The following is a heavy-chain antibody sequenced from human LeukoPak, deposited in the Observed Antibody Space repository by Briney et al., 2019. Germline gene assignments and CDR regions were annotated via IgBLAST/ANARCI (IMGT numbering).Heavy chain of an antibody. CDR3: TRGGAPRNDAFDI. J-gene: IGHJ3*02. CDR2: ITSTGSSI. Sequence: GGSLRLSCAASGFTFSDYYMTWIRQAPGKGLEWVSYITSTGSSIYYTDSVKGRFTVSRDNAKNSLYLHMNTLGAEDTAVYYCTRGGAPRNDAFDIWGQGTMVTVSS. CDR1: GFTFSDYY. V-gene: IGHV3-11*04. D-gene: IGHD1-26*01.